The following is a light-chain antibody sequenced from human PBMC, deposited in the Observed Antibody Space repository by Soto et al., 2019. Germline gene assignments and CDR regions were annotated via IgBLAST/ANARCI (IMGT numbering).Light chain of an antibody. V-gene: IGKV3-15*01. CDR3: QHYNAWPFT. CDR2: GAS. Sequence: EIEMTQSPATLSVSPGDRATLSCRASHSISSDLAWYQQKPGQAPRLLIYGASTRATGVPARFSGSRSGTEFTLTISSLQSEDFAVYYCQHYNAWPFTFGPGTKVDIK. CDR1: HSISSD. J-gene: IGKJ3*01.